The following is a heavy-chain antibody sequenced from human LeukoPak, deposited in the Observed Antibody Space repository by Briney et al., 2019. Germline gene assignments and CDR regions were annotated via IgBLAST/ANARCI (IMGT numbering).Heavy chain of an antibody. CDR2: IYHSGST. CDR3: ARVSEGYSSSLYYFDY. D-gene: IGHD6-6*01. J-gene: IGHJ4*02. Sequence: PSETLSLTCAVSGGSISSSNWWSWVRQPPGKGLEWIGEIYHSGSTNYNPSLKSRVTMSVETSKKQFSLKLSSVTAADTAVYYCARVSEGYSSSLYYFDYWGQGTLVTVSS. CDR1: GGSISSSNW. V-gene: IGHV4-4*02.